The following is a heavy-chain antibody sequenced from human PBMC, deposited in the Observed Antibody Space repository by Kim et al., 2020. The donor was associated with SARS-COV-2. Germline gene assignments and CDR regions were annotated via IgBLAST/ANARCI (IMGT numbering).Heavy chain of an antibody. V-gene: IGHV4-34*01. D-gene: IGHD6-19*01. CDR3: ARVPIAVAGNAFDI. J-gene: IGHJ3*02. Sequence: TPSLKGRVTRSVDTSKNQFSLKLSSVTAADTAVYYCARVPIAVAGNAFDIWGQGTMVTVSS.